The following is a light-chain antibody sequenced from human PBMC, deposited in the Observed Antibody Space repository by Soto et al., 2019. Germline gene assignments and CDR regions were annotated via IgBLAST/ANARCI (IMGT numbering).Light chain of an antibody. CDR2: GAS. CDR3: QQYYNWPRT. CDR1: QSISSN. J-gene: IGKJ1*01. V-gene: IGKV3-15*01. Sequence: EIVMTQSPATLSVSPGERATLSCRASQSISSNLAWYQQKPGQAPRLLIYGASTRATGVPARFSGSGSGTEFTLTISSLQSEEFAVYYCQQYYNWPRTFGQGTKVEIK.